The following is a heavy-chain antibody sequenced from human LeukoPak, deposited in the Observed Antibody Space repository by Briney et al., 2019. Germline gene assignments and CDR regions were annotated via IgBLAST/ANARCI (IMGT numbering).Heavy chain of an antibody. D-gene: IGHD3-10*01. V-gene: IGHV4-4*02. CDR2: IYHSGST. J-gene: IGHJ4*02. CDR3: ARVYGSESYSYFDY. CDR1: GGSISSSNW. Sequence: SETLSLTCAVSGGSISSSNWWSWVRQPPGKGLEWIGEIYHSGSTNYNPSLKSRVTISVDKSKNQFSLKLSSVTAADTTVYYCARVYGSESYSYFDYWGQGTLVTVSS.